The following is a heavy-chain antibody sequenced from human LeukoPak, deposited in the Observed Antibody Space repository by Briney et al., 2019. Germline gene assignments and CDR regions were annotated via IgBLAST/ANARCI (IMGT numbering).Heavy chain of an antibody. CDR3: ARQRGSYRVGGYFDN. D-gene: IGHD1-26*01. CDR1: GYRFSDYW. V-gene: IGHV5-51*01. Sequence: GESLKISCKGFGYRFSDYWIGWVRQMPGKGLEWMGIIYPADSDTRYSPSFQGQVTISADKSISTAYLQWSSLKASDTAMYYCARQRGSYRVGGYFDNWGQGPRSPSPQ. CDR2: IYPADSDT. J-gene: IGHJ4*02.